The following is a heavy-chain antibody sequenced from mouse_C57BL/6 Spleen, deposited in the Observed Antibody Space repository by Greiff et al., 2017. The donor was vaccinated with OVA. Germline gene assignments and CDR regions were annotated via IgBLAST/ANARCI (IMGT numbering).Heavy chain of an antibody. CDR2: ISNGGGST. V-gene: IGHV5-12*01. J-gene: IGHJ3*01. D-gene: IGHD2-4*01. Sequence: EVKLVESGGGLVQPGGSLKLSCAASGFTFSDYYMHWVRQTPEKRLEWVAYISNGGGSTYYTDNVKGRFTLSRDNAKNTLYLQMSRLKTEDTAVYYCAKYDCNEGFAYWGQGTLVTVSA. CDR3: AKYDCNEGFAY. CDR1: GFTFSDYY.